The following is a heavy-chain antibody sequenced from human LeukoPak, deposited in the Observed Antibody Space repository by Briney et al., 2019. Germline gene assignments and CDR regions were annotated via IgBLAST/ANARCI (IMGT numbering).Heavy chain of an antibody. V-gene: IGHV4-59*01. J-gene: IGHJ4*02. D-gene: IGHD6-13*01. Sequence: PSETLSLTCTVSGGSISSYYWCWIRQPPGKGLEWIGYIYYSGSTTYNPSLKSRVTISVDTSKNQFSLKLSSVTGADTAGFYLTRRRGYSLDYWGQGTLVTVSS. CDR3: TRRRGYSLDY. CDR2: IYYSGST. CDR1: GGSISSYY.